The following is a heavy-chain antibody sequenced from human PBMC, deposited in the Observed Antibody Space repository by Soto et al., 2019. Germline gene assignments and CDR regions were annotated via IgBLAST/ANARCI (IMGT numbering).Heavy chain of an antibody. CDR2: ISAYNGNT. CDR1: GYTFTSYG. CDR3: ARSIVVNGEYYFDY. V-gene: IGHV1-18*01. D-gene: IGHD2-2*01. J-gene: IGHJ4*02. Sequence: GASVKVSCKASGYTFTSYGISWVRQAPGQGLELMGWISAYNGNTNYAQKLQGRVTMTTDTSTSTAYMELRSLRSDDTAVYYCARSIVVNGEYYFDYWGQGTLVTVSS.